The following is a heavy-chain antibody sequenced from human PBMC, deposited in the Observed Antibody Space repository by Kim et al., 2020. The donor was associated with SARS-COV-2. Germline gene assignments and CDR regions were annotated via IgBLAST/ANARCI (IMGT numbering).Heavy chain of an antibody. V-gene: IGHV3-21*01. Sequence: GGSLRLSCAASGFTFSSYSMNWVRQAPGKGLEWVSSISSSSSYIYYADSVKGRFTISRDNAKNSLYLQMNNLRAEDTAVYYCARDVPGGWYYFDYWGHGTLVTVSS. J-gene: IGHJ4*01. CDR1: GFTFSSYS. CDR2: ISSSSSYI. CDR3: ARDVPGGWYYFDY. D-gene: IGHD6-19*01.